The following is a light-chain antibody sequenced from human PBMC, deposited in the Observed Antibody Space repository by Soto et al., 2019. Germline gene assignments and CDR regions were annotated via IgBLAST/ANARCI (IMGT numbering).Light chain of an antibody. J-gene: IGKJ2*01. V-gene: IGKV1-39*01. CDR3: QQSSSTLGT. CDR2: AAS. Sequence: DIQMTQSPSSLSASVGDRVTITCRASQSISSYLNWYQQKPGKAPKLLIYAASSLHSGVPSRFSGSGSGTDFTLIISSLQPEDFATYYCQQSSSTLGTFGQGTKLEIK. CDR1: QSISSY.